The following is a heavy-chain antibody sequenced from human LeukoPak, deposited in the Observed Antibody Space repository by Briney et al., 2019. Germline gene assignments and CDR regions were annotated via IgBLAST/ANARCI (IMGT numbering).Heavy chain of an antibody. CDR3: ARIDYGGNSGRSYYYYYMDV. CDR1: GFTFSNYL. J-gene: IGHJ6*03. D-gene: IGHD4-23*01. Sequence: GGSLRLSCVGSGFTFSNYLMNWVRQAPGKGLEWVSRIKSDGSEISYADSVKGQFTISRDNAKNTLYLQMNSLRAEDTAVYYCARIDYGGNSGRSYYYYYMDVWGKGTTVTVSS. V-gene: IGHV3-74*01. CDR2: IKSDGSEI.